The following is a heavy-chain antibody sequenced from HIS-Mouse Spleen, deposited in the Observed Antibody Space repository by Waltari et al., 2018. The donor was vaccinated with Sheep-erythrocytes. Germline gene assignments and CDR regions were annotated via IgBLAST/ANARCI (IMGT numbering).Heavy chain of an antibody. V-gene: IGHV4-34*01. CDR3: ARGDFFGSSGSYYFDY. Sequence: QVQLQQWGAGLLKPSETLSLTCAVYGGSFSGYSWRWIRQPPGKGLEWIGEINHSGSTNYNPSLKSRVTISVDTSKNQFSLKLSSVTAADTAVYYCARGDFFGSSGSYYFDYWGQGTLVTVSS. CDR2: INHSGST. J-gene: IGHJ4*02. D-gene: IGHD3-22*01. CDR1: GGSFSGYS.